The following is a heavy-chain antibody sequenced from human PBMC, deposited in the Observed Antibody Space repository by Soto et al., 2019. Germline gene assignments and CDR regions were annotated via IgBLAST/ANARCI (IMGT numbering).Heavy chain of an antibody. D-gene: IGHD3-9*01. CDR1: GFTFSSFW. CDR2: INSDGSST. Sequence: WVSLRLSCAASGFTFSSFWMHWIRQAPGKGLVWVSRINSDGSSTSYADSVKGRFTISRDNAKNTLYLQMNSLRAEDTAVYYCARGQGYYDILTGYYIPYYYYMDVWGKGTTVTVSS. J-gene: IGHJ6*03. CDR3: ARGQGYYDILTGYYIPYYYYMDV. V-gene: IGHV3-74*01.